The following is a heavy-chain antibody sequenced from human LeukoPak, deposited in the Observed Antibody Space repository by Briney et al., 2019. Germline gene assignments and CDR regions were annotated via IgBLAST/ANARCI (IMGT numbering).Heavy chain of an antibody. CDR2: ISYDGSNK. J-gene: IGHJ4*02. V-gene: IGHV3-30-3*01. CDR1: GFTFSSYA. CDR3: ARATPAVADFDH. D-gene: IGHD6-19*01. Sequence: GGSLRLSCAASGFTFSSYAMHWVRQAPGKGLEWVAVISYDGSNKYYADSVKGRFTISRDNSKNTLYLQMNSLRAEDTAVYYCARATPAVADFDHWGQGTPVTVSS.